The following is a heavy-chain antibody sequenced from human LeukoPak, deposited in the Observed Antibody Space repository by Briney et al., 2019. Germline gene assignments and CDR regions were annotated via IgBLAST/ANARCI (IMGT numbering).Heavy chain of an antibody. CDR1: GGSISSYY. J-gene: IGHJ4*02. V-gene: IGHV4-59*08. D-gene: IGHD3-3*02. CDR3: ARHSNPNYYFDY. CDR2: IYYSGST. Sequence: PSETLSLTCTVSGGSISSYYWSWLRQPPGKGLEWIGYIYYSGSTNYNPSLKSRVTISVDTSKNQFSLNLNSVTAADTAVYYCARHSNPNYYFDYWGQGTLVTVSS.